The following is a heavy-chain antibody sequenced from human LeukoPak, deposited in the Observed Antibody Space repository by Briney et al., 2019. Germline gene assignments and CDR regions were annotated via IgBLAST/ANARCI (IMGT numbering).Heavy chain of an antibody. CDR1: GFTFSSYG. V-gene: IGHV3-30*02. J-gene: IGHJ6*03. CDR2: IRYDGSNK. Sequence: GGSLRLSCAASGFTFSSYGMHWVRQAPGKGLEWVAFIRYDGSNKYYADSVKGRFTISRDNSKNTLYLQMNSLRAEDTAVYYCAKETSYYYYMDVWGKGTTVTVSS. CDR3: AKETSYYYYMDV.